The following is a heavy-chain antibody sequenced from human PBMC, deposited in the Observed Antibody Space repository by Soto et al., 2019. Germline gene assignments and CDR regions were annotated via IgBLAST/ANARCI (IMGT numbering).Heavy chain of an antibody. Sequence: ASVNVSCKASGGIFTRYDIRWVRQATGQGLEWMGWMNPNSGNTGYAQKFQGRVTMTRNTSISTAYMELSSLRSEDTAVYYCARGAPAYYGFWSGTDYYYGMDVWGQGTTVTVSS. V-gene: IGHV1-8*01. CDR2: MNPNSGNT. D-gene: IGHD3-3*01. CDR3: ARGAPAYYGFWSGTDYYYGMDV. J-gene: IGHJ6*02. CDR1: GGIFTRYD.